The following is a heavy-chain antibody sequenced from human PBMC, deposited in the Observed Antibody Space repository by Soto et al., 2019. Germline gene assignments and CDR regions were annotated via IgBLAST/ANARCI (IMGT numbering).Heavy chain of an antibody. V-gene: IGHV3-30-3*01. D-gene: IGHD4-17*01. J-gene: IGHJ4*02. CDR3: ARAGMSAVTTAWDY. CDR1: GFTFSSYA. CDR2: ISYDGSNK. Sequence: QVQLVESGGGVVQPGRSLRLSCAASGFTFSSYAMHWVRQAPGKGLEWVAVISYDGSNKYYADSVKCRFTISRDNYKNTLYQQMNSLRAEDTAVYYCARAGMSAVTTAWDYWGQGTLVTVSS.